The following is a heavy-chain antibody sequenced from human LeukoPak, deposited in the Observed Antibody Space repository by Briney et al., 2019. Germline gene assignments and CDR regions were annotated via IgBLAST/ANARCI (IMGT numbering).Heavy chain of an antibody. V-gene: IGHV3-23*01. D-gene: IGHD2-2*01. Sequence: GGSLRLSCAASGFTFSSYAMSWVRQAPGKGLEWVSAISGSGGSTYYADSVKGRSTISRDNSKNTLYLQMNSLRAEDTAVYYCAKVASRMIRVVPAAEVDYWGQGTLVTVSS. CDR1: GFTFSSYA. CDR3: AKVASRMIRVVPAAEVDY. J-gene: IGHJ4*02. CDR2: ISGSGGST.